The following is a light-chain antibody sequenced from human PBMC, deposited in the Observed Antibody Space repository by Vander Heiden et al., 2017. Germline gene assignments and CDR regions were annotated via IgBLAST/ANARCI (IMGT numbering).Light chain of an antibody. V-gene: IGKV1-39*01. Sequence: DFQMTHSPSSLSASVGDRVTITCRASQSISSYLNWYQQKPGKAPKLLIYAASSLQSGVPSRFSGSGSGTDFTLTISRLQPEDFATYYCQQSDSTPHTFGQGTKLEIK. J-gene: IGKJ2*01. CDR3: QQSDSTPHT. CDR2: AAS. CDR1: QSISSY.